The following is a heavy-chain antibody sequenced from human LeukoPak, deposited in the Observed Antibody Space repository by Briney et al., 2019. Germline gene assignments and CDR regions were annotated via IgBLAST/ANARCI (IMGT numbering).Heavy chain of an antibody. J-gene: IGHJ4*02. V-gene: IGHV1-69*01. D-gene: IGHD2-21*02. Sequence: SVKVSCKASGGTFSSYAISWVRQAPGQGLEWMGGIIPIFGTANYAQKFQGRVTITAGESTSTAYMELSSLRSEDTAVYYCARSLAYCGGDCYSRLDYWGQGTLVTVSS. CDR1: GGTFSSYA. CDR3: ARSLAYCGGDCYSRLDY. CDR2: IIPIFGTA.